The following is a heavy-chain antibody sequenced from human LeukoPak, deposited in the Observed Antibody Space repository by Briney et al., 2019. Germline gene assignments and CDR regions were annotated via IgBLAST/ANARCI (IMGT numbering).Heavy chain of an antibody. Sequence: SETLSLTCTVSGGSISSGDYYWSWIRQHPGKGLEWIGYIHYSGSNYYNPSLKSRVTIAVDTSKKPFSLKLSSVTAADTAVYYCARVGVAAKSSRYFDYWGQGTLVTVSS. CDR1: GGSISSGDYY. CDR2: IHYSGSN. J-gene: IGHJ4*02. V-gene: IGHV4-31*03. CDR3: ARVGVAAKSSRYFDY. D-gene: IGHD2-15*01.